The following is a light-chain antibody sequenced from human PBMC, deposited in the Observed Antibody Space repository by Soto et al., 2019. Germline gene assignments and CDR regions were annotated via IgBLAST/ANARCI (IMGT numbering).Light chain of an antibody. CDR2: DVS. V-gene: IGLV2-14*01. Sequence: QSSLTQPASVYGSPGQSITISCTGTSSDVGDYNYVSWYQQHPGKAPKLMIFDVSNRPSGVSNRFSGSKSGNTASLTISGLQAEDEAEYYCSSYTSSSTYVFGTGTKVTVL. CDR1: SSDVGDYNY. CDR3: SSYTSSSTYV. J-gene: IGLJ1*01.